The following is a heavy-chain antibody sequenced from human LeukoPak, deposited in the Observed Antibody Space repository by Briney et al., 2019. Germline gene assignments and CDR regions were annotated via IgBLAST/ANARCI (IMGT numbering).Heavy chain of an antibody. CDR1: GFTFSSYE. J-gene: IGHJ3*02. D-gene: IGHD3-22*01. CDR3: ARESPPQYSYDSSSYLGPMDAFDI. V-gene: IGHV3-48*03. Sequence: GGSLRLSCAASGFTFSSYEMNWVRQAPGKGLEWVSYISSSGSTIYYADSVKGRFTISRDNAKNSLYLQMNSLRAEDTAVYYCARESPPQYSYDSSSYLGPMDAFDIWGQGTMVTVSS. CDR2: ISSSGSTI.